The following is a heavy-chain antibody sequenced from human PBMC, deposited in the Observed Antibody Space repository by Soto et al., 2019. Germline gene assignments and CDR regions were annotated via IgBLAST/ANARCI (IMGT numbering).Heavy chain of an antibody. D-gene: IGHD3-22*01. CDR3: ARLYTYGYYHFDH. Sequence: LSLTCTVSGDSISGGNYYWTWIRPHPGRGLEWIGYIYYTGTTHYSPSLQSPVTISVDTSKNQISLTLTSLTPADAAVYFCARLYTYGYYHFDHWGQGTLVTVSS. V-gene: IGHV4-31*01. CDR1: GDSISGGNYY. CDR2: IYYTGTT. J-gene: IGHJ4*02.